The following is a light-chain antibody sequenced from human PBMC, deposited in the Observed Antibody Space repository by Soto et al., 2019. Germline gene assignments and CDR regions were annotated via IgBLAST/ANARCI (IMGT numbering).Light chain of an antibody. J-gene: IGLJ1*01. CDR2: EVN. V-gene: IGLV2-8*01. Sequence: QAALTRPPSASGAPGQSVAISCTGTSSDVGGYNYVSWYQQHPGKAPKLMIYEVNMRPSGVPDRFSGSKSGNTASLPVSGPQAEDEAAYYCSSYAGSSNVFGAGTKLTVL. CDR3: SSYAGSSNV. CDR1: SSDVGGYNY.